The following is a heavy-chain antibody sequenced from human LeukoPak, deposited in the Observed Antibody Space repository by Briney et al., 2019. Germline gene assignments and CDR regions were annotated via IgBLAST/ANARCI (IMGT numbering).Heavy chain of an antibody. D-gene: IGHD3-9*01. CDR3: AREIQMMVDYDILTGSYAFDI. V-gene: IGHV3-30-3*01. J-gene: IGHJ3*02. CDR2: ISYDGSNK. CDR1: GFTFSSYA. Sequence: GGSLRLSCAASGFTFSSYAMHWVRQAPGKGLEWVAVISYDGSNKYYADSVKGRFTISRDNSKNTLYLQMNSLRAEDTAVYYCAREIQMMVDYDILTGSYAFDIWGQGTMVTVSS.